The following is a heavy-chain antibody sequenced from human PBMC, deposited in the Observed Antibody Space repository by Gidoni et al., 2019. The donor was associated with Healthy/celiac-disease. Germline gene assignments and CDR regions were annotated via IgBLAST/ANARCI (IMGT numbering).Heavy chain of an antibody. CDR1: GFTFDDCG. V-gene: IGHV3-20*04. D-gene: IGHD1-26*01. Sequence: EVQLVESGGGVVRPGGSLRLSCAASGFTFDDCGMSWVRQAPGKGLEWVSGINGNGGSTGYADSVKGRFTIARDNAKNSLYLQMNSLRAEDTALYYCASSPGGHIVGAIGPDYWGQGTLVTVSS. J-gene: IGHJ4*02. CDR3: ASSPGGHIVGAIGPDY. CDR2: INGNGGST.